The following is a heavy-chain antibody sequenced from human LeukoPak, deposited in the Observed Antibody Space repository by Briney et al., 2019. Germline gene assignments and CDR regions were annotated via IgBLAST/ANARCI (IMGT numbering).Heavy chain of an antibody. D-gene: IGHD2-15*01. Sequence: ASVKVSCKASGYTFTGWYMHWVRQAPGQGLEWMGWINPNSGGTNYAQKIQGWVTMTRDTSISTAYMELSRLRSDDTAVYYCARSTCSGGSCYDYWGQGTLVTVSS. J-gene: IGHJ4*02. CDR2: INPNSGGT. CDR3: ARSTCSGGSCYDY. CDR1: GYTFTGWY. V-gene: IGHV1-2*04.